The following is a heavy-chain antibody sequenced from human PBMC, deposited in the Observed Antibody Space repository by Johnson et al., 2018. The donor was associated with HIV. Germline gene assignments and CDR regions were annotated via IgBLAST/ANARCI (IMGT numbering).Heavy chain of an antibody. CDR3: AKAVGGYGLDI. CDR1: GFTFSSYG. Sequence: VQLVESGGGVVQPGGSLRLSCAASGFTFSSYGMHWVRQAPGKGLEWVAFIRYDGSNKYYADSVQGRFTISRDNSKNTLYLQMNSLRVEDTAVYYCAKAVGGYGLDIWGQGTMVTVSS. V-gene: IGHV3-30*02. J-gene: IGHJ3*02. D-gene: IGHD1-26*01. CDR2: IRYDGSNK.